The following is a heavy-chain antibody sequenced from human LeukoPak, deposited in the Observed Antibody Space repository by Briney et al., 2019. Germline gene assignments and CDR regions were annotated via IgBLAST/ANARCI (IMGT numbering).Heavy chain of an antibody. J-gene: IGHJ4*02. V-gene: IGHV3-11*05. CDR2: ISSSSSYT. CDR3: ARGISLYYFDY. CDR1: GFTFSDYY. Sequence: GGSLRLSCAASGFTFSDYYMSWIRQAPGKGLEWLSYISSSSSYTDYADSVKGRFTISRDNAKNSLYLQMNSLRAEDTAVYYCARGISLYYFDYWGQGTLVTVSS.